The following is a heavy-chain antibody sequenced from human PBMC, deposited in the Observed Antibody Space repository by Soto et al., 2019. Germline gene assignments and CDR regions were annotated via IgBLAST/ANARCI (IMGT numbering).Heavy chain of an antibody. J-gene: IGHJ4*02. CDR3: AKTRDQQWVRLPIDD. V-gene: IGHV3-23*01. D-gene: IGHD6-19*01. Sequence: EVQLLESGGGLVQPGGSLRLSCVGSGFFFSSYTLTWVRQAPGKGLEWVSSFSATSENTYYADSVRGGFTIARDNSKNTLFLQMDSLSAEDSAMYYCAKTRDQQWVRLPIDDWGQGILVIVSS. CDR1: GFFFSSYT. CDR2: FSATSENT.